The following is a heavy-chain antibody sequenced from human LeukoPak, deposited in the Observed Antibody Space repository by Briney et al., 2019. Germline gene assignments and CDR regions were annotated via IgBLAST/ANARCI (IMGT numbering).Heavy chain of an antibody. CDR2: IIPILGIA. V-gene: IGHV1-69*04. D-gene: IGHD3-10*01. J-gene: IGHJ5*02. Sequence: SVKVSCKACGGTFSSYAISWVRQDPGQGLEWMGRIIPILGIANYAQKFQGRVTMTRDTSTSTAYMELSRLRSDDTAVYYCARAKPRITMVRGVILNWFDPWGQGTLVTVSS. CDR1: GGTFSSYA. CDR3: ARAKPRITMVRGVILNWFDP.